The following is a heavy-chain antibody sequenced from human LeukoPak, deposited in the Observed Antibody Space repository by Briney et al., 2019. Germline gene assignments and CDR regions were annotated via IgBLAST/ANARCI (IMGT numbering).Heavy chain of an antibody. Sequence: GGSLRLSCAASGFTFSGSAMHWVRQASGKGLEWVGRIRSKANSYATAYAASVKGRFTISRDDSKNTAYLQMNSLRAEDTAVYYCARANQGYGYVFDFWGQGTLVTVSS. CDR2: IRSKANSYAT. CDR1: GFTFSGSA. CDR3: ARANQGYGYVFDF. V-gene: IGHV3-73*01. J-gene: IGHJ4*02. D-gene: IGHD5-18*01.